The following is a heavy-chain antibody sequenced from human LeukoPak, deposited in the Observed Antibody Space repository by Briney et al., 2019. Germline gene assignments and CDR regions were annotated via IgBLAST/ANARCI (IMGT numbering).Heavy chain of an antibody. CDR3: ARDDQVGFGEGNWFDP. V-gene: IGHV3-21*01. D-gene: IGHD3-10*01. CDR1: GFTFSSYS. CDR2: ISSSSSYI. Sequence: PGGSLRLSCAASGFTFSSYSMNWVRQAPGKGLEWVSSISSSSSYIYYADSVKGRFTISRDNAKNSLYLQMNSLRAEDTAVYYCARDDQVGFGEGNWFDPWGQGTLVTVSS. J-gene: IGHJ5*02.